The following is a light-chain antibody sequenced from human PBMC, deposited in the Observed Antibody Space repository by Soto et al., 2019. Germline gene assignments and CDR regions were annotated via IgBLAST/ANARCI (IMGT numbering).Light chain of an antibody. CDR3: QQYGNSWT. Sequence: EIVLTQSPGTLSLSPGERATLSCRASQSVSSYLAWYQQKPGQAPRLLIYGASSRATGIPDRFSGSGSGTDFPLTISRLEPEDFAVYYCQQYGNSWTFGQGTKVEIK. CDR1: QSVSSY. J-gene: IGKJ1*01. CDR2: GAS. V-gene: IGKV3-20*01.